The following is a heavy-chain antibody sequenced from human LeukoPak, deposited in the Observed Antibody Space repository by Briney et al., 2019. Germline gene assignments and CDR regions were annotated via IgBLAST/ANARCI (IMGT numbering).Heavy chain of an antibody. Sequence: GGSLRLSCAASGFTFSSYAMHWVRQAPGKGPEWVAVISYDGSNKYYADSVKGRFTISRDNSKNTLYLQMNSLRAEDTAVYYCARVLVFQVRETGAFDIWGQGTMVTVSS. J-gene: IGHJ3*02. D-gene: IGHD3-10*01. CDR3: ARVLVFQVRETGAFDI. V-gene: IGHV3-30*14. CDR1: GFTFSSYA. CDR2: ISYDGSNK.